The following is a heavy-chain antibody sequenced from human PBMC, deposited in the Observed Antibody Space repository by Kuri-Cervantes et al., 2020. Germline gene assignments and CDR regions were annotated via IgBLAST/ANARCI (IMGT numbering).Heavy chain of an antibody. CDR1: GFTFSSYA. CDR2: ISYDGSNK. J-gene: IGHJ4*02. D-gene: IGHD6-13*01. V-gene: IGHV3-30-3*01. Sequence: LSLTCAASGFTFSSYAMHWVRQAPGKGLEWVAVISYDGSNKYYADSVKGRFTISRDNAKNSLYLQMNSLRTEDTALYYCAKGVPYSSSWFDYWGQGTLVTVSS. CDR3: AKGVPYSSSWFDY.